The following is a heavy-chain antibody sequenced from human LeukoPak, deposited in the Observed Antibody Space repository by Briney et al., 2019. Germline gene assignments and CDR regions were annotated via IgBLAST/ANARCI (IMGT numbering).Heavy chain of an antibody. J-gene: IGHJ3*02. CDR1: GGTFSSYA. V-gene: IGHV1-69*05. Sequence: ASVKVSCRASGGTFSSYAISWVRQAPGQGLEWMGGIIPIFGTANYAQKFQGRVTITTDESTSTAYMELSSLRSEDTAVYYCARNILTGYRPDAFDIWGQGTMVTVSS. CDR3: ARNILTGYRPDAFDI. CDR2: IIPIFGTA. D-gene: IGHD3-9*01.